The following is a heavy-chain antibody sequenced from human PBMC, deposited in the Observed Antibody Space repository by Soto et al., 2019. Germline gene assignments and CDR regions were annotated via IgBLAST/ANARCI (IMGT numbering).Heavy chain of an antibody. Sequence: LRLSCAASGLTVTSNYMSWVRQAPGMGLEWIGSIYYSGSTYYNPSLKSRVTISVDTPKNHFSLKLSSVTAADTAVYYCARHGGGYYGYYGMDVWGQGTTVTVSS. CDR2: IYYSGST. CDR1: GLTVTSNY. CDR3: ARHGGGYYGYYGMDV. D-gene: IGHD3-22*01. V-gene: IGHV4-39*01. J-gene: IGHJ6*02.